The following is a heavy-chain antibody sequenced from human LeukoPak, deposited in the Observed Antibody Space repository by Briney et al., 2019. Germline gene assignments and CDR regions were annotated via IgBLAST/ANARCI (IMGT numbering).Heavy chain of an antibody. CDR1: GGSFSGYY. CDR2: INHNGST. V-gene: IGHV4-34*01. Sequence: ADTLSLTCAVYGGSFSGYYWSWIRQPPGKGLQWIGEINHNGSTNYNPSLKSRVTISVDTSKNQFFLKLSSVTAADTAVYYCWRVDIAVAEVYWGEGGLATDSS. CDR3: WRVDIAVAEVY. J-gene: IGHJ4*02. D-gene: IGHD6-19*01.